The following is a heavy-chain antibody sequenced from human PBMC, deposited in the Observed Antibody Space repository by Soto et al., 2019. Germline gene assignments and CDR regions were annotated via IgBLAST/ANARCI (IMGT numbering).Heavy chain of an antibody. Sequence: PSETLSLTCTVSGGSINSYYWSWIRQPPGKGLEWIGYIYYSGSTNYNPSLKSRVTISVDTSKNQFSLKLSSVTAADTAVYYCAREDYGDSENYGMDVWGQGTTVTVSS. CDR2: IYYSGST. D-gene: IGHD4-17*01. V-gene: IGHV4-59*01. CDR3: AREDYGDSENYGMDV. CDR1: GGSINSYY. J-gene: IGHJ6*02.